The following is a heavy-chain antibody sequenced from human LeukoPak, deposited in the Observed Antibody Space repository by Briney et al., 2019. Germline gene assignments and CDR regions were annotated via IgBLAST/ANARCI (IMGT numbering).Heavy chain of an antibody. J-gene: IGHJ4*02. CDR2: ISIYNGDT. CDR1: GYTLSSYG. D-gene: IGHD2-21*02. CDR3: ASNPRGDSWTFDY. V-gene: IGHV1-18*04. Sequence: ASVKLSCTASGYTLSSYGVNWVRQAPGQGLEWMGWISIYNGDTTYARALQGRVTMTTETSTSTVYMELRGLTYDDNGVYFCASNPRGDSWTFDYWGQGSLVTVSS.